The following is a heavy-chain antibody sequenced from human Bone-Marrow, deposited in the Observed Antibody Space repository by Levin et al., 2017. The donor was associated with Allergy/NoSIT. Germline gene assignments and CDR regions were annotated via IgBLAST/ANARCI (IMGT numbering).Heavy chain of an antibody. J-gene: IGHJ6*02. CDR2: ISAGGNYI. CDR3: ASGAMYHYDRSAFDYFYYAMDV. CDR1: GILFSSYD. V-gene: IGHV3-21*01. D-gene: IGHD3-22*01. Sequence: GGSLRLSCAASGILFSSYDMNWVRQAPGKGLEWVSSISAGGNYIYYADSVKGRFTISRDNAKNSLFLQMNSLRAEDTAIYYCASGAMYHYDRSAFDYFYYAMDVWGQGTTVTVSS.